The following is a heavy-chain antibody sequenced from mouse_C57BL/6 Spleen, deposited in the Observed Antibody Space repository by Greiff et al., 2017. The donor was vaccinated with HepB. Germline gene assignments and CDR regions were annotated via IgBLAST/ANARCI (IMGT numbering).Heavy chain of an antibody. V-gene: IGHV1-81*01. Sequence: QVQLKESGAELARPGASVKLSCKASGYTFTSYGISWVKQRTGQGLEWIGEIYPRSGNTYYNEKFKGKATLTADKSSSTAYMELRSLTSEDSAVYFCARFYDYDENFDYWGQGTTLTVSS. CDR1: GYTFTSYG. J-gene: IGHJ2*01. D-gene: IGHD2-4*01. CDR3: ARFYDYDENFDY. CDR2: IYPRSGNT.